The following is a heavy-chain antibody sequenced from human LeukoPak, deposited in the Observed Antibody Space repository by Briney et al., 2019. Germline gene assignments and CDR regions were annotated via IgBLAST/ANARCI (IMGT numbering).Heavy chain of an antibody. CDR1: GYTFTSYA. V-gene: IGHV1-3*01. CDR3: ARGYSSGFVYFDY. D-gene: IGHD6-19*01. J-gene: IGHJ4*02. CDR2: INAGNGNT. Sequence: ASVKVSCKASGYTFTSYAMHWVRQAPGQRLEWMGWINAGNGNTKYSQKFQGRVIITRDTSASTAYMELSSLRSEDTAVYYCARGYSSGFVYFDYWGQGTLVTVSS.